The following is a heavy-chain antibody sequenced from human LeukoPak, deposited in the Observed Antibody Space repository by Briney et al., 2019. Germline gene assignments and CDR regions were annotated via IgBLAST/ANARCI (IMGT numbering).Heavy chain of an antibody. V-gene: IGHV3-23*01. D-gene: IGHD5-18*01. CDR3: AKDLIAYSYGYALPGFDI. CDR2: ISGNGGTT. CDR1: GFTFSSYA. Sequence: PGGSLTLTCAASGFTFSSYAMSWVRQAPGKGLEWVSTISGNGGTTYYADSVTGPSTVYTDNSKSTLYLQMNSLRAEDTAIYYCAKDLIAYSYGYALPGFDIWGQG. J-gene: IGHJ3*02.